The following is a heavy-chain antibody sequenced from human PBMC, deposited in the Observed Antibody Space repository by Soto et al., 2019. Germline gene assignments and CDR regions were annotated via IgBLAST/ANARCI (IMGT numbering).Heavy chain of an antibody. Sequence: ASVKVSCKASGGTFSSYAISWVRQAPGQGLEWMGGIIPIFGTANYAQKFQGRVTITADESTSTAYMELSSLRSEDTAVYYCASVYYDSSGPQNWGQGTLATVSS. D-gene: IGHD3-22*01. V-gene: IGHV1-69*13. CDR2: IIPIFGTA. CDR3: ASVYYDSSGPQN. J-gene: IGHJ4*02. CDR1: GGTFSSYA.